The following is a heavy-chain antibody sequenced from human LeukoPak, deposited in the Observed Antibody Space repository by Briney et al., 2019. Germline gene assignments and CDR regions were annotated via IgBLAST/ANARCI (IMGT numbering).Heavy chain of an antibody. Sequence: GGSLRLSCAASGFTFSSYEMNWVRQAPGKGLERVSYISSSCSTIYYADSVKGRFTISRDNAKNSLYLQMNSLRAEDTAVYYCARGPYGDPSPYYFDYWGQGTLVTVSS. CDR3: ARGPYGDPSPYYFDY. J-gene: IGHJ4*02. CDR2: ISSSCSTI. V-gene: IGHV3-48*03. CDR1: GFTFSSYE. D-gene: IGHD4-17*01.